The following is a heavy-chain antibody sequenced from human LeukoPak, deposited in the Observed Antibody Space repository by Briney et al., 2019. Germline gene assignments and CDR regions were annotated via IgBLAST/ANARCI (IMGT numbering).Heavy chain of an antibody. CDR2: IYYSGST. D-gene: IGHD2-2*01. CDR1: GGSISSYY. Sequence: SETLSLTCTVSGGSISSYYWSWIRQPPGKGLEWIGYIYYSGSTNYNPSLKSRVTISVDTSKNQFSLKLSSVTAADTAVYYCARVAAAYVAYYFDCWGQGTLVTVSS. CDR3: ARVAAAYVAYYFDC. J-gene: IGHJ4*02. V-gene: IGHV4-59*01.